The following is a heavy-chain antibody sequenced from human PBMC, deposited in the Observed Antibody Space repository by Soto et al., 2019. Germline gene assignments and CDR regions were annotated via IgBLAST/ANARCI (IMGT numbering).Heavy chain of an antibody. V-gene: IGHV3-30*04. CDR1: GFTFIAYE. D-gene: IGHD6-19*01. J-gene: IGHJ4*02. Sequence: PWGSLRLSCVGSGFTFIAYEIRFGRHAPCRGLDWVAVISSGGRHQFYTDSVRGRFTIFRDDSRNTVYLQMNNLTPQDAAIYHCAKDAVPGPPDYFDFWGQGTLVTVSS. CDR3: AKDAVPGPPDYFDF. CDR2: ISSGGRHQ.